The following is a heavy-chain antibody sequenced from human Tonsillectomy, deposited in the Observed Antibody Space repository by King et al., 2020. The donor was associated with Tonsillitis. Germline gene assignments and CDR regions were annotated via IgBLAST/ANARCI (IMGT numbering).Heavy chain of an antibody. Sequence: VQLVESGGGLVQPGGSLRLSCAASGFTFSRCAMSWVRQVPGKGLEWGSAISVSGDSTYYADSVKGRFTLSRDKSKSTLYLQMNSLRAEDTAIYHCAKDYYSDYVWGSHPQFDYWGQGTRVTVSS. V-gene: IGHV3-23*04. CDR3: AKDYYSDYVWGSHPQFDY. J-gene: IGHJ4*02. CDR2: ISVSGDST. CDR1: GFTFSRCA. D-gene: IGHD3-16*02.